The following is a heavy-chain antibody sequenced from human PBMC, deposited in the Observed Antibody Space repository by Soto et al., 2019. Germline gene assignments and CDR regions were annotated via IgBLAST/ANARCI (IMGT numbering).Heavy chain of an antibody. CDR2: ISGSGGST. CDR3: AKSSSGWYDAFDI. D-gene: IGHD6-19*01. Sequence: PGGSLRLSCAASGFTFSSYATSWVRQAPGKGLEWVSAISGSGGSTYYADSVKGRFTISRDNSKNTLYLQMNSLRAEDTAVYYCAKSSSGWYDAFDIWGQGTMVTVSS. CDR1: GFTFSSYA. V-gene: IGHV3-23*01. J-gene: IGHJ3*02.